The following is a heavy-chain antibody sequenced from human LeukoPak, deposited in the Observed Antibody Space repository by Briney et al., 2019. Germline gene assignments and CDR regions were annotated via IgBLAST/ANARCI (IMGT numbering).Heavy chain of an antibody. V-gene: IGHV4-39*01. J-gene: IGHJ4*02. Sequence: PSETLSLTCTVSGGSISSSDYFWGWIRQPPGKELEWIGTIYYRGSTYYNPSLKSRVTISVDTSKNQFSLKLNSVTAADTAVYYCARRGGSYYFDNWGQGTLVTVSS. CDR2: IYYRGST. CDR3: ARRGGSYYFDN. D-gene: IGHD1-26*01. CDR1: GGSISSSDYF.